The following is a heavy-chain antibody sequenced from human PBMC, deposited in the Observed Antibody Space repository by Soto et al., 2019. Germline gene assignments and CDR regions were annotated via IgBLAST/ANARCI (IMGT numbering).Heavy chain of an antibody. CDR3: ARGGTPIDY. D-gene: IGHD3-16*01. CDR2: ISAYNGNT. J-gene: IGHJ4*02. Sequence: QVQLVQSGAEVKKPGASVKVSCKASGYTFTTFGISWMRQAPGQGLEWMGWISAYNGNTNYAQKFQGRVTMTTDTSTSKAYMVVRSLRFAAAAGYSCARGGTPIDYCGQGTLVTGAS. CDR1: GYTFTTFG. V-gene: IGHV1-18*01.